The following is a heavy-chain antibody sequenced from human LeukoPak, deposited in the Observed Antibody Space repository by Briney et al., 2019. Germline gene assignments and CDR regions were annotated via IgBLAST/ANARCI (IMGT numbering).Heavy chain of an antibody. D-gene: IGHD3-16*01. V-gene: IGHV3-30-3*02. CDR1: GFTFSSYA. Sequence: GGSLRLSCAASGFTFSSYAMHWVRQAPGKGLEWVAVISYDGSNKYYADSVKGRFTISRDNSKNTLYLQMNSLRAEDTAVYYCAKEGGAWGQGTLVSVSS. CDR2: ISYDGSNK. J-gene: IGHJ5*02. CDR3: AKEGGA.